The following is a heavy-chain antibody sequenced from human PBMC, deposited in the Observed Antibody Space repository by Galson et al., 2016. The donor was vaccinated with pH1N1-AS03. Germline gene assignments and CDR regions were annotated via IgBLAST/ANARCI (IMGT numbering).Heavy chain of an antibody. CDR2: VHYSGTT. Sequence: TLSLTCAVSGGSMTSPDWWTWVRQPPGKGLEWIGEVHYSGTTSYNPSLNSRVTMSIDRSNNQFSLNLGSVTAADTAVYFCASAGYHTPGYHYWGQGALVTVSS. D-gene: IGHD3-16*02. J-gene: IGHJ4*02. V-gene: IGHV4-4*01. CDR3: ASAGYHTPGYHY. CDR1: GGSMTSPDW.